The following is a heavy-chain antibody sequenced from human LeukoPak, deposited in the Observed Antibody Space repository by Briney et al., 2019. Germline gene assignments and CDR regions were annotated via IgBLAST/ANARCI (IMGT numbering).Heavy chain of an antibody. V-gene: IGHV4-59*08. CDR3: SRHDRNSGRYYDFDY. Sequence: SETLSLTCTVSGGSISSYYWSWIRQPPGQGLEWIGYIYYSGSTSYNPSLRSRVTISVDTSKDQFSLKLTSVTAADTAVYFCSRHDRNSGRYYDFDYWGQGTLVTVSS. J-gene: IGHJ4*02. CDR1: GGSISSYY. CDR2: IYYSGST. D-gene: IGHD1-26*01.